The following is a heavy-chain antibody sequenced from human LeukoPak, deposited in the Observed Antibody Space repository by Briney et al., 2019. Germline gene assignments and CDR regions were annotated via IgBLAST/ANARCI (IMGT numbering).Heavy chain of an antibody. Sequence: SETLSLTCAVSGGSISSSNWWSWVRQPPGKGLEWIGEIYHSGSTNYNPSLKSRVTISVDTSKNQFSLKLSSVTAADTAVYYCAGWEPRLPRFDYWGQGTLVTVSS. CDR3: AGWEPRLPRFDY. CDR2: IYHSGST. V-gene: IGHV4-4*02. J-gene: IGHJ4*02. D-gene: IGHD1-26*01. CDR1: GGSISSSNW.